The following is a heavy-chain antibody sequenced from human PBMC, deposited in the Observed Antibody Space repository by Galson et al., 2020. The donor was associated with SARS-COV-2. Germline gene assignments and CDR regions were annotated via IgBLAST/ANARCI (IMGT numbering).Heavy chain of an antibody. Sequence: SQTLSLTCTVSGGSMSYSSHYWGWLRQPPGKGLEWTGGIDSTGNSNYNPSLRSRVTISVDTSKNQFSLKRNSVTAADTAVYFCARPKAHGGFGLYWYFDLWGRGTLVTVSS. CDR3: ARPKAHGGFGLYWYFDL. V-gene: IGHV4-39*01. D-gene: IGHD3-10*01. CDR2: IDSTGNS. CDR1: GGSMSYSSHY. J-gene: IGHJ2*01.